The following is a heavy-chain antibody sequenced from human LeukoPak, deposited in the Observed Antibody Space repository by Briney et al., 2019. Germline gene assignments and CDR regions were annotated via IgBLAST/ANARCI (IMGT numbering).Heavy chain of an antibody. CDR3: AKDPTYYYDSSVEYYFDY. CDR1: GFTFSSYW. CDR2: IKQDGSEK. Sequence: PGGSLRLSCAASGFTFSSYWMSWVRQAPGKGLEWVANIKQDGSEKYYVDSVKGRFTISRDNAKNSLYLQMNSLRAEDTAVYYCAKDPTYYYDSSVEYYFDYWGQGTLVTVSS. V-gene: IGHV3-7*01. J-gene: IGHJ4*02. D-gene: IGHD3-22*01.